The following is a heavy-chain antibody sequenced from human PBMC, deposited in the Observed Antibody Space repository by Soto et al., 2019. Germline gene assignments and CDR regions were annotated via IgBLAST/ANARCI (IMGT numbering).Heavy chain of an antibody. CDR2: ISSSGSTI. D-gene: IGHD6-6*01. CDR1: GFTFSDYY. CDR3: ARDLMSSSTGGYFDY. V-gene: IGHV3-11*01. Sequence: PGGSLSLSCAVSGFTFSDYYMSWIRQAPVKGLEWVSYISSSGSTIYYAASVKGRFTISRDNAKNSLYLQMNSLRAEDTAVYYCARDLMSSSTGGYFDYWGQGTLVTVYS. J-gene: IGHJ4*02.